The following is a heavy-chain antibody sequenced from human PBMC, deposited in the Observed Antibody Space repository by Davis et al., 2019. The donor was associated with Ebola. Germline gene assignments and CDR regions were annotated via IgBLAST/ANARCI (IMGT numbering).Heavy chain of an antibody. V-gene: IGHV5-10-1*04. CDR1: GYSFTSYW. Sequence: GESLKISCKGSGYSFTSYWISWVRQMPGKGLEWMGRIDPSDSYTNYSPSFQGQVTISADKSISTAYLQWTSLKASDTAMYYCARRGGYAYSLVDYWGQGTLVTVSS. J-gene: IGHJ4*02. CDR3: ARRGGYAYSLVDY. CDR2: IDPSDSYT. D-gene: IGHD5-12*01.